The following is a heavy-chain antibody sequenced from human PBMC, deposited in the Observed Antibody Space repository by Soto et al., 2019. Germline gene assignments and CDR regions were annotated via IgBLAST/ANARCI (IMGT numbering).Heavy chain of an antibody. Sequence: SETLSLTCTVSGGSISSSSYYWGWIRQPPGKGLEWIGSIYYSGSTYYNPSLTSRVTISVDTSKNQFSLQLSSGPAGDTAVYYCARVWGGVFDFLGQGKMVPVSS. CDR3: ARVWGGVFDF. V-gene: IGHV4-39*07. J-gene: IGHJ3*01. D-gene: IGHD3-10*01. CDR1: GGSISSSSYY. CDR2: IYYSGST.